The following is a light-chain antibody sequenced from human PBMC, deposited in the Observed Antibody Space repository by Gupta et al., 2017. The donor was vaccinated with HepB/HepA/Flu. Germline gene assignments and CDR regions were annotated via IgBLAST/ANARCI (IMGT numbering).Light chain of an antibody. J-gene: IGKJ1*01. CDR2: KAS. V-gene: IGKV1-5*03. CDR1: QSVRFS. CDR3: QQYNNFPWT. Sequence: DIQMTQSPSTLSASVGDRVTLSCRTSQSVRFSLAWYQQKPGKAPTLLIYKASNLQSDVPSRFSGSGSETEFTLTISSLQPDDFATYFCQQYNNFPWTFGQGTKLEMK.